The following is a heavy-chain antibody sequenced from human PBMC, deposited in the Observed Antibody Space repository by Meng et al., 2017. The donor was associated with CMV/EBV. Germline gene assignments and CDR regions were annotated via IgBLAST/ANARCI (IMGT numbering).Heavy chain of an antibody. J-gene: IGHJ6*02. V-gene: IGHV5-51*01. CDR2: IYPGDSDT. CDR3: ARQSGEGVEVPAAIRYYYGMDV. D-gene: IGHD2-2*01. Sequence: GESLKISCKGSGYSFTSYWIGWVRQMPGKGLEWMGIIYPGDSDTRYSPSFQGQVTISADKSISTAYLQWSSLKASDTAMYYCARQSGEGVEVPAAIRYYYGMDVWGQGTTVTVSS. CDR1: GYSFTSYW.